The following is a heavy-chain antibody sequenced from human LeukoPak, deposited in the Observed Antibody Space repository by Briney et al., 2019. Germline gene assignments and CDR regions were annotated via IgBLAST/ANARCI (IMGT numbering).Heavy chain of an antibody. J-gene: IGHJ4*02. CDR3: TRPDRGYTGDYFDC. Sequence: PGGSLGLSCAASGFTFSNAWMSWVRQAPGKGLEWVGRIKSKTDGGTTDYAASVKGRFTISRDDSKSIAYLQMNSLKTEDTAVYYCTRPDRGYTGDYFDCWGQGALVTVSS. CDR2: IKSKTDGGTT. D-gene: IGHD3-16*02. V-gene: IGHV3-15*01. CDR1: GFTFSNAW.